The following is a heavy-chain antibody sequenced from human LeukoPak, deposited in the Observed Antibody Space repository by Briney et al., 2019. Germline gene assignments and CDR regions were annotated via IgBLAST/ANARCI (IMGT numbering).Heavy chain of an antibody. CDR2: ISSSGSYI. Sequence: GGSLRLSCAASRFTFSSYSMNWVRQAPGKGLEWVSSISSSGSYIYYADSVKGRFTISRDNAKNSLYLQMNSLRAEDTAVYYCAKDIVGGGDDYWGQGTLVTVSS. D-gene: IGHD2-21*02. J-gene: IGHJ4*02. CDR3: AKDIVGGGDDY. V-gene: IGHV3-21*01. CDR1: RFTFSSYS.